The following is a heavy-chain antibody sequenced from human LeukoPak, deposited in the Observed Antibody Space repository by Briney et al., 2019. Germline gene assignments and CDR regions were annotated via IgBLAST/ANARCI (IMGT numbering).Heavy chain of an antibody. CDR2: IVVGSGNT. CDR3: AADPSYSSGYRYYFDY. CDR1: GFTFISSA. V-gene: IGHV1-58*01. Sequence: ASVTVSCTTSGFTFISSAVQWVRQARGQRLEWIGWIVVGSGNTNYAQKFQERVTITRDMSTSTAYMELSGLRSEDTAVYYCAADPSYSSGYRYYFDYWGQGALVTVSS. J-gene: IGHJ4*02. D-gene: IGHD3-22*01.